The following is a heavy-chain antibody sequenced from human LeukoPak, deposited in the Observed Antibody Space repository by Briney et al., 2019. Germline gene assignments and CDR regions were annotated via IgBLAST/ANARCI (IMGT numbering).Heavy chain of an antibody. CDR3: ARGVVGTYYYYYMDV. CDR1: GGSISSSSYY. J-gene: IGHJ6*03. CDR2: IYYSGST. V-gene: IGHV4-39*07. D-gene: IGHD2-15*01. Sequence: PSETLSLTCTVSGGSISSSSYYWGWIRQPPGKGLEWIGSIYYSGSTYYNPSLKSRVTISVDTSKNQFSLKLSSVTAADTAVYYCARGVVGTYYYYYMDVWGKGTTVTVSS.